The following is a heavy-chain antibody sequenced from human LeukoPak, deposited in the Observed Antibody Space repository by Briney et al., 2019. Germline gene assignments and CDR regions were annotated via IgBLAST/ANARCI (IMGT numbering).Heavy chain of an antibody. CDR2: IYYTGST. CDR3: ARVVCSSTNCYTMDY. Sequence: SETLSLTCTVSGGSISSDDYYWSWIRQPPGKGLEWIGYIYYTGSTYYNPSLKSRVTISADTSKNQFSLRLSSVTAADTAVYYCARVVCSSTNCYTMDYWGQGTLVTVSS. CDR1: GGSISSDDYY. J-gene: IGHJ4*02. V-gene: IGHV4-30-4*08. D-gene: IGHD2-2*02.